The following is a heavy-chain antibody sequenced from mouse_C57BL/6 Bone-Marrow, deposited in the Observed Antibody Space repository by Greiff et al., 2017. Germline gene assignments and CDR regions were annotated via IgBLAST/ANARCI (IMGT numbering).Heavy chain of an antibody. CDR1: GYTFTSYG. V-gene: IGHV1-81*01. D-gene: IGHD1-1*01. Sequence: QVQLQQSGAELARPGASVKLSCKASGYTFTSYGISWVKQRTGQGLEWIGEIYPRSGNTYYNEKFKGKATLTADKSSSTAYMELRSLTSEESAVYFCARSYYGSSPHWYFDVWGTGTTVTVSS. CDR3: ARSYYGSSPHWYFDV. J-gene: IGHJ1*03. CDR2: IYPRSGNT.